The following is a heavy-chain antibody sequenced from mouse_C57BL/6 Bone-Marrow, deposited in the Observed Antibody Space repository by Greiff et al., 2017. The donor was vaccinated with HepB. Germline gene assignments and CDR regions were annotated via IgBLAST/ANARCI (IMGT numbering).Heavy chain of an antibody. D-gene: IGHD1-1*01. CDR1: GFTFSSYA. V-gene: IGHV5-4*01. CDR2: ISDGGSYT. J-gene: IGHJ2*01. Sequence: DVQLVESGGGLVKPGGSLKLSCAASGFTFSSYAMSWVRQTPEKRLEWVATISDGGSYTYYPDNVKGRFTISRDNAKNNLYLQMSHLKSEDTAMYYCARDPITTVVADYWGQGTTLTVSS. CDR3: ARDPITTVVADY.